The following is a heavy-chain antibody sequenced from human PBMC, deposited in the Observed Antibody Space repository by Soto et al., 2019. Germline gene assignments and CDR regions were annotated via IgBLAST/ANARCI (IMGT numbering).Heavy chain of an antibody. D-gene: IGHD4-4*01. V-gene: IGHV3-30-3*01. CDR2: ISYDGSKE. CDR3: AGGMTTVTTF. Sequence: GSLRLSCAASEFTISSHAMHWVRQTPGKGLGWVAVISYDGSKEYYADSVKGRFTISRDNSKNTLYLQMNSLRAEDTAVYYCAGGMTTVTTFWGQGTLVTSPQ. J-gene: IGHJ4*02. CDR1: EFTISSHA.